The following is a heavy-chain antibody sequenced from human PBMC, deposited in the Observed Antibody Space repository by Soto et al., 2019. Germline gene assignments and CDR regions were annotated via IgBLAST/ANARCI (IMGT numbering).Heavy chain of an antibody. J-gene: IGHJ6*02. D-gene: IGHD3-9*01. CDR1: GGSISSGGYY. V-gene: IGHV4-31*03. Sequence: SETLSLTCTVSGGSISSGGYYWSWIRQHPGKGLEWIGYIYYSGSTYYNPSLKSRVTISVDTSKNQFSLKLNSVTAADTAVYYCAREKTPMSPHYFYYGMDVWGQGTTVTVSS. CDR2: IYYSGST. CDR3: AREKTPMSPHYFYYGMDV.